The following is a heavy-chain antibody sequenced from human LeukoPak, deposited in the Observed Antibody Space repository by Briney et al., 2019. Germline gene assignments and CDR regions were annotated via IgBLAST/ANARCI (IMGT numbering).Heavy chain of an antibody. J-gene: IGHJ4*02. CDR3: ARDRAPDY. D-gene: IGHD1-26*01. CDR2: IYSGGST. V-gene: IGHV3-66*01. Sequence: GGSLRLSCAASGFTFSDYYMTWIRQAPGKGLEWVSVIYSGGSTYYADSVKGRFTISRDNSKNTLYLQMNSLRAEDTAVYYCARDRAPDYWGQGTLVTVSS. CDR1: GFTFSDYY.